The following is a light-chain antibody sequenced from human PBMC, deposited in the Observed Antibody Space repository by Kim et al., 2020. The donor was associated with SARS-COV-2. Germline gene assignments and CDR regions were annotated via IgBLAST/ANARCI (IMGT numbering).Light chain of an antibody. CDR3: QQTHSFPLT. V-gene: IGKV1D-12*01. CDR2: KAS. Sequence: DIQMTQSPSSVSASVGDRVTITCRVSQDISSWLGWYQQKPGKAPKVLIYKASNLQSGVPSRFSGSGSGTDFTLTINSLQPEDFATYYCQQTHSFPLTFGGGTKVDIK. CDR1: QDISSW. J-gene: IGKJ4*01.